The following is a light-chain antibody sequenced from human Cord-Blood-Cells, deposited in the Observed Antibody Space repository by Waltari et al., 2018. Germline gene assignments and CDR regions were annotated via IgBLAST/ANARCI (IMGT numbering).Light chain of an antibody. Sequence: QSVLTQPPSASGTPGQRVTISCSGSSSNIGSNYVSWYQQLPGTAPKLLIYRNKQRPSGVPDRFSGSKSGTSASLAISGLRSEDEADYYCAAWDDSLSGVVFGGGTKLTVL. J-gene: IGLJ2*01. CDR2: RNK. V-gene: IGLV1-47*01. CDR3: AAWDDSLSGVV. CDR1: SSNIGSNY.